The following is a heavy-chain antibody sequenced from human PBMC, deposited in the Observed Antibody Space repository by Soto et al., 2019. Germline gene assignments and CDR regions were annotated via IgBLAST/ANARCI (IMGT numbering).Heavy chain of an antibody. D-gene: IGHD2-2*01. J-gene: IGHJ4*02. CDR2: ISGSGGST. CDR1: GHTFQNYA. CDR3: AKVSRGIGVVPVALN. Sequence: EVQLLESGGGSVQPGGSLRLSCVASGHTFQNYAMTWVRQAPGKGLEWVSGISGSGGSTYYADSVRVRFTISRDASKNTLYLQMSSLRAEDTAVYYCAKVSRGIGVVPVALNWGQGTLVTVSS. V-gene: IGHV3-23*01.